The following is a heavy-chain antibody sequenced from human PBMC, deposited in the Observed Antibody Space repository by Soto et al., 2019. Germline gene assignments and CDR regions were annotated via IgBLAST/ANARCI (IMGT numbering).Heavy chain of an antibody. V-gene: IGHV3-74*01. J-gene: IGHJ4*02. CDR3: ARVQISTGGNYDS. CDR2: INPDGRTT. D-gene: IGHD5-18*01. CDR1: GFTFTNYW. Sequence: EVQLVESGGGLVRPGESLRLSCEASGFTFTNYWMHWVRQAPGQGLMWVSRINPDGRTTTYADSVNGRFIISRDNAKNTVYLQMNSLRAEDTAMYYCARVQISTGGNYDSWGQGTQVTVSS.